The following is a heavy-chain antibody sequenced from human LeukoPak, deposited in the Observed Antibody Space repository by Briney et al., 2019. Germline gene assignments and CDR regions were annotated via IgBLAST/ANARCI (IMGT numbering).Heavy chain of an antibody. D-gene: IGHD6-19*01. CDR1: GFTFSSYS. CDR2: ISSSSSYI. V-gene: IGHV3-21*04. CDR3: TRGTIGMAGTDY. J-gene: IGHJ4*02. Sequence: GGSLRLSCAASGFTFSSYSMNWVRQAPGKGLEWVSSISSSSSYIYYADSVKGRFTTSRDDAKNTLYLQMNSLRAEDTAVYYCTRGTIGMAGTDYWGQGTLVTVSS.